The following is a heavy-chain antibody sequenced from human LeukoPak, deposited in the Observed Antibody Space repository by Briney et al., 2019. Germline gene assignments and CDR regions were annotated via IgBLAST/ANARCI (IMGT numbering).Heavy chain of an antibody. CDR3: AKDRFLAVAAPIDY. CDR1: GFTVSSNY. Sequence: GGSLRLSCAASGFTVSSNYMSWVRQAPGKGLEWVSVIYSGGSTYYADSVKGRFTISRDNSKNTLYLQMNSLRAEDTAVYYCAKDRFLAVAAPIDYWGQGTLVTVSS. J-gene: IGHJ4*02. V-gene: IGHV3-53*05. CDR2: IYSGGST. D-gene: IGHD6-19*01.